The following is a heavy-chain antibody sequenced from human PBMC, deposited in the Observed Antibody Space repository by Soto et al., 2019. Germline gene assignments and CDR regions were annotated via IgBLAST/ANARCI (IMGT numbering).Heavy chain of an antibody. CDR2: ISPNSGYT. Sequence: QVQLVQSEGEVKQPGASVKVSCKASGYTFTTYGVCWVRQVPGRGLEWVGYISPNSGYTVYAQNFQGRVSMSTDTSTSTVYMELRSLRSDDTAVYYCVREMWTPYGPQNFFNYWGKGALVTVSS. CDR1: GYTFTTYG. V-gene: IGHV1-18*01. CDR3: VREMWTPYGPQNFFNY. J-gene: IGHJ4*02. D-gene: IGHD4-17*01.